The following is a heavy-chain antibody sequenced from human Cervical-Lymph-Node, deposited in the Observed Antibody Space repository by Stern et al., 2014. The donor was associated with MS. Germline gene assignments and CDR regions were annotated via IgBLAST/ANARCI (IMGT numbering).Heavy chain of an antibody. CDR2: IYPGDSDT. CDR1: GYSFTKSW. Sequence: DQLVQSGAEVEKPGDSLKISCKGSGYSFTKSWIGWGRQMPGKGLEWMGFIYPGDSDTRYSPSFQGQVTTSADHSIHTATLQWSSLKASDTAIYYCARLKGSLTRGTYFDFWGQGTLVSVSS. V-gene: IGHV5-51*03. CDR3: ARLKGSLTRGTYFDF. D-gene: IGHD4-17*01. J-gene: IGHJ4*02.